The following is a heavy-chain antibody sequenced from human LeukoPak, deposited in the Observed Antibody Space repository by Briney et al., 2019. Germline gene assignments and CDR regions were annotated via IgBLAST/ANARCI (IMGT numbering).Heavy chain of an antibody. Sequence: ASVKVSCKASGYTFTSYDINWVRQAPGQGLEWMGWMNPNSGNTGYAQKFQGRVTITRNTSISTAYMELSSLRSEDTAVYYCARVSDFWSGYSDYWGQGTLVTVSS. CDR3: ARVSDFWSGYSDY. V-gene: IGHV1-8*03. D-gene: IGHD3-3*01. J-gene: IGHJ4*02. CDR2: MNPNSGNT. CDR1: GYTFTSYD.